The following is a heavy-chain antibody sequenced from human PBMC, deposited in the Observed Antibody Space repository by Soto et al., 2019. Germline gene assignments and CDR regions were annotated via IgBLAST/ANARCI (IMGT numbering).Heavy chain of an antibody. CDR3: ARDTSRGEYDY. J-gene: IGHJ4*02. CDR2: INVYNGNT. Sequence: QVQLVQSGAEVKKPGASVKVSCKASGYTFTSYGISWVRQAPGQGLEWRGWINVYNGNTNYAQKLQGRVTMTTDTCTSTAYLDLRSLRSDDTAVYFCARDTSRGEYDYWGQGTLVSVSS. CDR1: GYTFTSYG. V-gene: IGHV1-18*01. D-gene: IGHD3-10*01.